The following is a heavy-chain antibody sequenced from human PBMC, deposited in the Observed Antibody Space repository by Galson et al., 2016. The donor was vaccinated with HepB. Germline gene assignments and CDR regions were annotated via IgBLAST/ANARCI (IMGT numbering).Heavy chain of an antibody. CDR3: ARTSLESLSAFDY. V-gene: IGHV1-46*01. Sequence: QGLEWMGVINPSGGTTTYAQKFQGRVTMTRDTSTSTVYMDLSRLRSEDTAVYYCARTSLESLSAFDYWGQGTLVTVSS. CDR2: INPSGGTT. J-gene: IGHJ4*02. D-gene: IGHD1-1*01.